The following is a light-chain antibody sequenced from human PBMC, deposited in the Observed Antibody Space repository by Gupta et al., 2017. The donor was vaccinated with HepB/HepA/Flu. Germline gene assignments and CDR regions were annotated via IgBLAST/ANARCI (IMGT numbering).Light chain of an antibody. Sequence: QSALTQPRSVSGSPGQSVTISCTGTSSDVGGYKYVSWYQQHPSKAPKLMIYDVNKRPSGVPDRFSGSKSGNTASLTISGLQAGDEADYSCYSYAGSYTYVFGTGTKVTVL. J-gene: IGLJ1*01. CDR3: YSYAGSYTYV. CDR1: SSDVGGYKY. V-gene: IGLV2-11*01. CDR2: DVN.